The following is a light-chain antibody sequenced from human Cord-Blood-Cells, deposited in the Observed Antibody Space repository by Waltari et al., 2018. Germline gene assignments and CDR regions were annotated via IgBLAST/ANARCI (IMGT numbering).Light chain of an antibody. V-gene: IGKV2-28*01. Sequence: IVMTRYPLSMPVTPGYPASISCRSSQSLLHSNGCNYLVWHLQKPGHAPQLLIYLGSNRASGVPDRFSGSGSGTDCTLKISRVEAEDVVVYYCMQALQTPYSFGQGTKLEIK. CDR1: QSLLHSNGCNY. CDR2: LGS. J-gene: IGKJ2*03. CDR3: MQALQTPYS.